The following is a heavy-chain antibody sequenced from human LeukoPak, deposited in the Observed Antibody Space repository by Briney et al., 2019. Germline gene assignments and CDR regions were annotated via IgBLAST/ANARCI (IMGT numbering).Heavy chain of an antibody. Sequence: GASVKVSCKASGGTFSSYAISWVRQAPGQGLEWMGRIIPILGIANYAQKFQGRVTITADKSTSTAYMELSSLRSEDTAVYYCARDSSSWYTYYYYGMDVWGQGTTVTVSS. D-gene: IGHD6-13*01. CDR1: GGTFSSYA. V-gene: IGHV1-69*04. CDR3: ARDSSSWYTYYYYGMDV. J-gene: IGHJ6*02. CDR2: IIPILGIA.